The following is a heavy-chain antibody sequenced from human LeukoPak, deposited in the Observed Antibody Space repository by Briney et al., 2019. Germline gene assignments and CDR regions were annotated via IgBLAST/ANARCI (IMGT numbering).Heavy chain of an antibody. Sequence: GGSLRLSCAASGFTFSSYSMNWVRQAPGKGLEWVSSICSSSSYIYYADSVKGRFTISRDNSKNTLYLQMNSLRAEDTAVYYCATEFSRYCSGGSCHYWGQGTLVTVSS. CDR1: GFTFSSYS. J-gene: IGHJ4*02. CDR3: ATEFSRYCSGGSCHY. V-gene: IGHV3-21*01. D-gene: IGHD2-15*01. CDR2: ICSSSSYI.